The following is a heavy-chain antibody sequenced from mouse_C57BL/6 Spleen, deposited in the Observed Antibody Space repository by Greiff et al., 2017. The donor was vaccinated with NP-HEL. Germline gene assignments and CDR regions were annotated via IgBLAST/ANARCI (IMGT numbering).Heavy chain of an antibody. Sequence: VQLQQSGPELVKPGASVKISCKASGYAFSSSWMNWVKQRPGKGLEWIGRIYPGDGDTNYNGKFKGKATLTADKSSSTAYMQLSSLTSEDSAVYFCAGTVVDAMDYWGQGTSVTVSS. CDR2: IYPGDGDT. J-gene: IGHJ4*01. CDR1: GYAFSSSW. CDR3: AGTVVDAMDY. V-gene: IGHV1-82*01. D-gene: IGHD1-1*01.